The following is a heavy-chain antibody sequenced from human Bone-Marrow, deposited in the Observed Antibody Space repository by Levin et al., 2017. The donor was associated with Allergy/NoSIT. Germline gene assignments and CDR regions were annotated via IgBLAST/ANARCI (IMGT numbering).Heavy chain of an antibody. CDR3: ARGIASGGKTYYYYYMDV. CDR2: INPNTGGT. V-gene: IGHV1-2*02. D-gene: IGHD6-13*01. CDR1: GYIFTDYY. J-gene: IGHJ6*03. Sequence: ASVKVSCKASGYIFTDYYMHWVRQAPGQGLEWMGWINPNTGGTSHSQNFQGRVTMTRDTSISTAYMDLSSLRSDDTAVYYCARGIASGGKTYYYYYMDVWGRGTTVAVSS.